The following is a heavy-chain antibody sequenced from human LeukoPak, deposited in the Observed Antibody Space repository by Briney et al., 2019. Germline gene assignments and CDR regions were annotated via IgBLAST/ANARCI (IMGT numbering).Heavy chain of an antibody. CDR2: ITTSSDYI. CDR1: GFTFSSYS. J-gene: IGHJ5*02. V-gene: IGHV3-21*01. CDR3: AREFKSGYGMWA. Sequence: GGSLRLSCTASGFTFSSYSMNWVRQAPGKGLEWVSSITTSSDYIYYADSVKGRFTISRDNAENSLHLQMNSLRAEDTAVYYCAREFKSGYGMWAWGQGTLVTVSS. D-gene: IGHD5-18*01.